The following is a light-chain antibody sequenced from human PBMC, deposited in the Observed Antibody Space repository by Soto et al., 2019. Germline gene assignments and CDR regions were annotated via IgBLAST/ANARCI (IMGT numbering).Light chain of an antibody. CDR3: QQYNNWPPVT. J-gene: IGKJ5*01. CDR1: QSVSSN. V-gene: IGKV3-15*01. Sequence: EIVMTQSPATLSVSPGGTATLSCRASQSVSSNVAWYQQTPGQPPRLLIYGASTRATGIPDRFSGSGSGTEFTLTISSLQSEDFAVYYCQQYNNWPPVTFGQGTRLAIK. CDR2: GAS.